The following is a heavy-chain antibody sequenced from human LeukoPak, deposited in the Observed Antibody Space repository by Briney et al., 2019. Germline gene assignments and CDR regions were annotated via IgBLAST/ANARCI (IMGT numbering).Heavy chain of an antibody. J-gene: IGHJ4*02. CDR2: IGTAGDT. D-gene: IGHD5-24*01. Sequence: GGSLRLSCAASGFTFSSYDMHWVRQATGKGLEWVSAIGTAGDTYYPGSVKGRFTISRENAKNTLYLQMNSLRAEDTAVYYCAKDGIPMATISCFDYWGQGTLVTVSS. V-gene: IGHV3-13*01. CDR1: GFTFSSYD. CDR3: AKDGIPMATISCFDY.